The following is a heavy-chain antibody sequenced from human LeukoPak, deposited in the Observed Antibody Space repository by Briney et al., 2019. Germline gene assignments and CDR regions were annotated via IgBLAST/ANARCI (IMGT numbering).Heavy chain of an antibody. CDR1: GGFFSGYY. CDR2: INHSGST. D-gene: IGHD4-17*01. Sequence: SETLSLTCAVYGGFFSGYYWSWIRQPPGKGLEWIGEINHSGSTNYNPSLKSRVTISVDTSKNQFSLKLSSVTAADTAVYYCARAMTSGAFDIWGQGTMVTVSS. CDR3: ARAMTSGAFDI. J-gene: IGHJ3*02. V-gene: IGHV4-34*01.